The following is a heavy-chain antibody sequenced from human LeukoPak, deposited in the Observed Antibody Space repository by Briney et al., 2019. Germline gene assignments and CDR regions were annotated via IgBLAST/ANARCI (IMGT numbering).Heavy chain of an antibody. J-gene: IGHJ4*02. V-gene: IGHV3-20*04. Sequence: PGGSLRLSCAASVFTFDEYGMSWVRQAPGKGLEWVSNINRNGGNTAYADSVKGRFTISRDNAKNSLYLQMNSLRAEDTALYYCARDHGAIALTNYLDYWGQGTLVTVSS. CDR1: VFTFDEYG. CDR2: INRNGGNT. CDR3: ARDHGAIALTNYLDY. D-gene: IGHD1-1*01.